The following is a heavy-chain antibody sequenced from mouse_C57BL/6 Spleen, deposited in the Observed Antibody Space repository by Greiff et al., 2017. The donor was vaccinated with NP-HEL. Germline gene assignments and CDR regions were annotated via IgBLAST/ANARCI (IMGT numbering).Heavy chain of an antibody. CDR3: ARFPCYRLYWYFDV. J-gene: IGHJ1*03. Sequence: EVQLVESGGGLVQPGGSLSLSCAASGFTFTDYYMSWVRQPPGKALEWLGFIRNKANGYTTEDSASVKGRFTISRDKSQSIHYLRMNDLRAEDSATEYCARFPCYRLYWYFDVWGKGTTVTVSS. D-gene: IGHD2-12*01. CDR2: IRNKANGYTT. V-gene: IGHV7-3*01. CDR1: GFTFTDYY.